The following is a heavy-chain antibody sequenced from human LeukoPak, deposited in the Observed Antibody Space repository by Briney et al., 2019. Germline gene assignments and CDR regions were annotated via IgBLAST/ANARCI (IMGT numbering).Heavy chain of an antibody. CDR2: ISDSGGRT. J-gene: IGHJ4*02. CDR1: GITLTNYG. Sequence: GGSLRLSCAVSGITLTNYGMSWVRQAPGKGLEWVAGISDSGGRTNYADSVKGRFTTSRDNPKNTLYLQMNSLRVEDTAVYFCAKRGVVIRVFLVGFHKEAYYFDSWGQGALVTVSS. V-gene: IGHV3-23*01. D-gene: IGHD3-10*01. CDR3: AKRGVVIRVFLVGFHKEAYYFDS.